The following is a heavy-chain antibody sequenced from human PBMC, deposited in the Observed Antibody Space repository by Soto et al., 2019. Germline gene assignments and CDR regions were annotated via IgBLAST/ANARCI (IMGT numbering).Heavy chain of an antibody. CDR1: GYTFTSYA. D-gene: IGHD6-19*01. CDR2: INAGNGNT. V-gene: IGHV1-3*01. CDR3: ARVGLGIAVAVYFDY. J-gene: IGHJ4*02. Sequence: XSVKVSCNATGYTFTSYAMHSVRHAPGQRLEWMGWINAGNGNTKYSQKFQGRVTITRDTSASTAYMELSSLRSEDTAVYYCARVGLGIAVAVYFDYWGQGTLVTVSS.